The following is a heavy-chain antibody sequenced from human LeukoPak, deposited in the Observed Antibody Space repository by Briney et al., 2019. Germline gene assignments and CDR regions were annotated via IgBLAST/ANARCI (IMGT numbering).Heavy chain of an antibody. CDR3: ARDLAAAGSRLFDY. CDR1: GGSISSASSY. V-gene: IGHV4-39*07. CDR2: IYYSGSA. Sequence: SETLSLTCTVSGGSISSASSYWGWIRQPPGKGLEWIGNIYYSGSAYYNPSLKSRVTISVDTSKNQFSLKLSSVTAADTAVYYCARDLAAAGSRLFDYWGQGTLVTVSS. J-gene: IGHJ4*02. D-gene: IGHD6-13*01.